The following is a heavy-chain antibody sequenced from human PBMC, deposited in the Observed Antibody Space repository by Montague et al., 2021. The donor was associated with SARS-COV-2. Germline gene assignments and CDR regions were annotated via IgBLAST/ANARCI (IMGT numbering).Heavy chain of an antibody. V-gene: IGHV4-61*02. CDR3: ARGPHYDILTSYYKDGMDV. CDR1: GGSISTGSYY. Sequence: TLSLTCTVSGGSISTGSYYWSWIRQPAGKGLELIGRIYTSGSTNYNPSLKSRVTISVDTSKNQFSLKLSSVTAADTAVYYCARGPHYDILTSYYKDGMDVWGQGTTVTVSS. CDR2: IYTSGST. J-gene: IGHJ6*02. D-gene: IGHD3-9*01.